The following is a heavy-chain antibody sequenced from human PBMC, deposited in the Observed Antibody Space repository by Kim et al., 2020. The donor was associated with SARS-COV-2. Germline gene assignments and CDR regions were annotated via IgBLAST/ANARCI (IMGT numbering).Heavy chain of an antibody. Sequence: SETLSLTCTVSGGSISSSSYYWGWIRQPPGKGLEWIGSIYYSGSTYYNPSLKSRVTISVDTSKNQFSLKLSSVTAADTAVYYCARGEANYYDSSGYYLFDYWGQGTLVTVSS. D-gene: IGHD3-22*01. CDR2: IYYSGST. CDR1: GGSISSSSYY. CDR3: ARGEANYYDSSGYYLFDY. V-gene: IGHV4-39*07. J-gene: IGHJ4*02.